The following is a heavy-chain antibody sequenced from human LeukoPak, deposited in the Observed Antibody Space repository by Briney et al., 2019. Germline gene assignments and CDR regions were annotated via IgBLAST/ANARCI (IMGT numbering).Heavy chain of an antibody. CDR2: ISYDGSNK. CDR1: GFTFSSYA. J-gene: IGHJ4*02. V-gene: IGHV3-30-3*01. D-gene: IGHD6-19*01. Sequence: GGSLRLSCAASGFTFSSYAMHWVRQAPGKGLEWVAVISYDGSNKYYADSVKGRFTISRDNSKNTLYLQMNSLRAEDTAVYYCARGLVLGPKTHFDYWGQGTLVTVSS. CDR3: ARGLVLGPKTHFDY.